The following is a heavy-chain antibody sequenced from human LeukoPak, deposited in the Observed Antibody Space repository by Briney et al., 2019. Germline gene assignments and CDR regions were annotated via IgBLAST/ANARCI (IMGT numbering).Heavy chain of an antibody. J-gene: IGHJ3*02. CDR3: ARDNRKYYYDSSGYYYEDAFDI. D-gene: IGHD3-22*01. CDR2: VSYDGGNK. V-gene: IGHV3-30-3*01. Sequence: PGRSLRLSCAVSGFXFTSYAIHWVRQAPGKGLEWVAVVSYDGGNKDHADSVTGRFTISRDNSKNTLYLQMDSLRVEDTAVYYCARDNRKYYYDSSGYYYEDAFDIWGQGTMVTVSS. CDR1: GFXFTSYA.